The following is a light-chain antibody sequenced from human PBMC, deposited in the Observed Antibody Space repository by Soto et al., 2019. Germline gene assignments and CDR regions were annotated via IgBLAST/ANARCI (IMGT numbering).Light chain of an antibody. V-gene: IGLV2-14*01. CDR3: SSYTSSSTYV. Sequence: QSVLAQPASRAWSPGQAIAISCTGTSSDVGGYNYVSWYQQHPGKAPKLMVYDVSNRPSGVSNRFSGSKSGNTASLTISGLQAEDEADYYCSSYTSSSTYVFGTGTKVTVL. J-gene: IGLJ1*01. CDR1: SSDVGGYNY. CDR2: DVS.